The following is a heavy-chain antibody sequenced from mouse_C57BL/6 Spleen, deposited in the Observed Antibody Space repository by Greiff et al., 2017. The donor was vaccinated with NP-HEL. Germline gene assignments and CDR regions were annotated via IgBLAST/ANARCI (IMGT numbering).Heavy chain of an antibody. CDR2: INPSSGYT. Sequence: VQLQQSGAELAKPGASVKLSCKASGYTFTSYWMHWVKQRPGQGLEWIGYINPSSGYTKYNQKFKDKDTLTADKSSSTAYMQLSSLTYEDSAVYYCAREDSHWYFDVWGTGTTVTVAS. V-gene: IGHV1-7*01. CDR1: GYTFTSYW. CDR3: AREDSHWYFDV. J-gene: IGHJ1*03.